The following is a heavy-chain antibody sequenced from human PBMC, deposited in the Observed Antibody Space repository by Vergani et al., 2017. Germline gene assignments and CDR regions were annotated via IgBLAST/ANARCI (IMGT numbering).Heavy chain of an antibody. CDR3: AGPQGTSAYYYGGFDY. Sequence: EVLLVESGGDLVQPGGSLRLSCEASGFNFQIYWMGWVRQAPGKGLEWVSTISSDGGSTYYADSVKGRFTISRDNSKNTLSLQMNSLTAEDTAIYYCAGPQGTSAYYYGGFDYWGQGILVTVSS. D-gene: IGHD3-22*01. CDR1: GFNFQIYW. CDR2: ISSDGGST. V-gene: IGHV3-23*04. J-gene: IGHJ4*02.